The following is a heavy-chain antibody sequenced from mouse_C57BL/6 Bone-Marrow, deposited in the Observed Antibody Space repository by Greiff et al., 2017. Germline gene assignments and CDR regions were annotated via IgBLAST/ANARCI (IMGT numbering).Heavy chain of an antibody. CDR2: IYPSDGNT. V-gene: IGHV1-59*01. CDR3: ARGTAFRGDY. Sequence: QVQLQQPGAELVRPGASVKLSCKASGYTFTGYWMHWVKQRPGQGLEWIGVIYPSDGNTNYNEKFKGKATLTADTSSSTAYMQLCSPTSEDSAVYYCARGTAFRGDYWGQGTTLTVSS. CDR1: GYTFTGYW. D-gene: IGHD3-3*01. J-gene: IGHJ2*01.